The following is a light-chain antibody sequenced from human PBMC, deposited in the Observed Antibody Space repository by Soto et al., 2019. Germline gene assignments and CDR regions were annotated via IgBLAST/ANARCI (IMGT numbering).Light chain of an antibody. J-gene: IGKJ1*01. CDR2: DAS. CDR3: QHRNNWPLT. Sequence: EIVLTQAPAILSLSPGERGTLFYRASQSVGMYVVWYHQKPGQARSLLIFDASNRATGVPARLSGSGSGTDFTVTISSREAEDFAVYYCQHRNNWPLTVGQGTMVEIK. CDR1: QSVGMY. V-gene: IGKV3-11*01.